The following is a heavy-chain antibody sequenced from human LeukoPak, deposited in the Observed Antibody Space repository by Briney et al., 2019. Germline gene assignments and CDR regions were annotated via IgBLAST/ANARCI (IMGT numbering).Heavy chain of an antibody. CDR2: MNPNSGNT. D-gene: IGHD3-22*01. CDR1: GYTFTSYD. J-gene: IGHJ4*02. Sequence: ASVKVSCKASGYTFTSYDTNWVRQATGQGLEWMGWMNPNSGNTGYAQKFQGRVTMTRNTSISTAYMELSSLRSEDTAVYYCARGGAGYYDSSGYYFVYWGQGTLVTVSS. CDR3: ARGGAGYYDSSGYYFVY. V-gene: IGHV1-8*01.